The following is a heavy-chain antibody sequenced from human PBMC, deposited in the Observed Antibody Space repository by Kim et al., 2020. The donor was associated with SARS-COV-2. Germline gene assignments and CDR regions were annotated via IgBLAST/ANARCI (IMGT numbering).Heavy chain of an antibody. V-gene: IGHV4-59*01. CDR3: VRGGRYNSGCNIYKN. CDR1: GDSISSYF. D-gene: IGHD6-19*01. CDR2: IYYNGTT. Sequence: SETLSLTCTVSGDSISSYFWSWIRQPPGKGLEWIGFIYYNGTTNYNPSLKSRVTISLDTSKSQFSLKLSSVTAADTAVYYCVRGGRYNSGCNIYKNWGQGTLVTVSS. J-gene: IGHJ4*02.